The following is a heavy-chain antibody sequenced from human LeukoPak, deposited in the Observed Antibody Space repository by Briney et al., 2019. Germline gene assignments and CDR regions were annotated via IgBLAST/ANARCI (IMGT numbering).Heavy chain of an antibody. Sequence: GESLKISCKVSGYSFTNNWIGWVRQMPGNGLEWMGIIYPGDYDVRYSPSFQGQVTISADKSISTAYLQWSSLKASDTAMYYCARPQKYASGWYYDYWGQGTVVTVSS. CDR3: ARPQKYASGWYYDY. CDR1: GYSFTNNW. V-gene: IGHV5-51*01. CDR2: IYPGDYDV. D-gene: IGHD6-19*01. J-gene: IGHJ4*02.